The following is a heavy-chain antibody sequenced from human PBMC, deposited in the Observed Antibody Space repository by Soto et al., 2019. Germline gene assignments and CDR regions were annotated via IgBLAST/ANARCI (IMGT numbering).Heavy chain of an antibody. CDR2: ISSSSSYI. D-gene: IGHD1-1*01. CDR1: GFTFSSYS. Sequence: EVQLVESGGGLVKPGGSLRLSCAASGFTFSSYSMNWVRQAPGKGLEWVSSISSSSSYIYYADSVKGRFTISRDNAKNSLYLQMNSLRAEDTAVYYCAGDRTMVDAFDIWGQGTMVTVSA. J-gene: IGHJ3*02. V-gene: IGHV3-21*01. CDR3: AGDRTMVDAFDI.